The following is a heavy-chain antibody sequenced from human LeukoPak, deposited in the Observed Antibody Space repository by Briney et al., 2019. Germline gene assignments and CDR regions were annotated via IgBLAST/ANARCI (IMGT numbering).Heavy chain of an antibody. D-gene: IGHD6-19*01. CDR1: GGSISSSSYY. Sequence: SETLSLTCTVSGGSISSSSYYWGWIRQPPGKGLEWIGSIYYSGSTYYSPSLKSRVTISVDTSKNQFSLKLSSVTAADTAVYYCVRQIRTYSSGWYNWFDPWGQGTLVTVSS. J-gene: IGHJ5*02. CDR2: IYYSGST. CDR3: VRQIRTYSSGWYNWFDP. V-gene: IGHV4-39*01.